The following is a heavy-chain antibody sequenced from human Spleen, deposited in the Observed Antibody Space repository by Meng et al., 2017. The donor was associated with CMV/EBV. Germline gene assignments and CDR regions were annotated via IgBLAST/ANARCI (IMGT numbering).Heavy chain of an antibody. J-gene: IGHJ5*02. CDR3: ARGSLPPADSKNWLDP. CDR2: IYYSGGT. D-gene: IGHD2-21*01. V-gene: IGHV4-59*12. Sequence: SETLSLTCTVSGGSISSYYWSWIRQPPGKGLEWIGYIYYSGGTNYNPSLKSRVTISVDTSKNQFSLKLNSVTAADMAVYYCARGSLPPADSKNWLDPWGQGTLVTVSS. CDR1: GGSISSYY.